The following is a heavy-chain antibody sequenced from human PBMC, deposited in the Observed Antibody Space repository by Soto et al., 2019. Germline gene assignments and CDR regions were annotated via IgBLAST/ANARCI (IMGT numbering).Heavy chain of an antibody. CDR2: IKSKTDGGTT. CDR1: GFTFSNAW. Sequence: GGSLRVSCAASGFTFSNAWVNWVRQAPGKGLEWVGRIKSKTDGGTTDYAAPVKGRFTISRDDSKNTLYLQMNSLKTEDTAVYYCTTDLLDFWSGLYYFDYWGQGTLVTVSS. CDR3: TTDLLDFWSGLYYFDY. J-gene: IGHJ4*02. V-gene: IGHV3-15*07. D-gene: IGHD3-3*01.